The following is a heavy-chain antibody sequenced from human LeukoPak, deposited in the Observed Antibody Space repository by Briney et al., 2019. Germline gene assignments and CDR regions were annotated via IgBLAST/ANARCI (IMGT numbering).Heavy chain of an antibody. CDR3: GRDFRDSLDY. CDR2: INPDSGGT. J-gene: IGHJ4*02. V-gene: IGHV1-2*02. CDR1: GYTFTGYY. Sequence: GASVKVSCKASGYTFTGYYMHWVRQAPGQGLGWMGWINPDSGGTNFAQKFQGRVTMTRDTSISTAYMELSRLRSDDTAVYYCGRDFRDSLDYWGQGTLVIVSS.